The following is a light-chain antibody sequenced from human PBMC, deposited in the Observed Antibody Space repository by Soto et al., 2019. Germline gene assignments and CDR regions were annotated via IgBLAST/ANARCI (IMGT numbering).Light chain of an antibody. Sequence: DIQMTQSPSSLSPSVGDRVTITCRASRSISDWLAWYQQKPGKAPELLIFDASNLKSGVSSRFSGSGSGTEFTLTISRLQPDDFATYYCQQYNSYPWTFGQGTKVE. J-gene: IGKJ1*01. V-gene: IGKV1-5*01. CDR3: QQYNSYPWT. CDR2: DAS. CDR1: RSISDW.